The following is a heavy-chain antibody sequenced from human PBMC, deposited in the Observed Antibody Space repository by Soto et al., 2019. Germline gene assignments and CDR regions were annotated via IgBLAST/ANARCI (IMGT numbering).Heavy chain of an antibody. CDR2: ISSSSSYI. D-gene: IGHD3-10*01. CDR3: ARGAGYGSVYSALDY. J-gene: IGHJ4*02. Sequence: EVQLVESGGGLVKPGGYLRLSCAASGFTFSSYSMNWVRQAPGKGLEWVSSISSSSSYIYYADAVKGRFTISRDNAKNSLYLQMNSLRAEDTAVYYCARGAGYGSVYSALDYWGQGTLVTVSS. CDR1: GFTFSSYS. V-gene: IGHV3-21*01.